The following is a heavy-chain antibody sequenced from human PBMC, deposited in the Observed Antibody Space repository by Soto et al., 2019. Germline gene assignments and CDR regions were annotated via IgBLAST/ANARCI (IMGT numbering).Heavy chain of an antibody. CDR3: ARLTHYDILTGYYIRAFDI. Sequence: GGSLRLSCAASGFTFSSYEMNWVRQAPGKGLEWVSYISSSGSTIYYADSVKGRFTISRDNAKNSLYLQMNSLRAEDTAVYYCARLTHYDILTGYYIRAFDIWGQGTMVTV. D-gene: IGHD3-9*01. CDR1: GFTFSSYE. V-gene: IGHV3-48*03. CDR2: ISSSGSTI. J-gene: IGHJ3*02.